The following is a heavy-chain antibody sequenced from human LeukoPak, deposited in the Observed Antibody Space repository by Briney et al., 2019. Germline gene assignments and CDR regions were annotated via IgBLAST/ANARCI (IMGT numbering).Heavy chain of an antibody. D-gene: IGHD2-2*01. V-gene: IGHV4-59*08. CDR3: ARLGGYCSSTSCYYFDY. CDR1: GGSLSSYY. J-gene: IGHJ4*02. Sequence: SETLSLTCTVSGGSLSSYYWSCIRQPPGKGLEWIRYIYYSGSTNYNPSLKSRVTISVVTSKNQFSLKLSSVTAADTAVYYCARLGGYCSSTSCYYFDYWGQGTLVTVSS. CDR2: IYYSGST.